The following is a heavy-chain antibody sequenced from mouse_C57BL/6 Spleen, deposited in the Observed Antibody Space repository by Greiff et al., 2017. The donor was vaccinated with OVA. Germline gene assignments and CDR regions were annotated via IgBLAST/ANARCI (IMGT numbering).Heavy chain of an antibody. V-gene: IGHV1-82*01. CDR3: AREEKSYDYGGIFAY. CDR1: GYAFSSSW. D-gene: IGHD2-4*01. Sequence: QVQLQQSGPELVKPGASVKISCKASGYAFSSSWMNWVKQRPGKGLEWIGRIYPGDGDTNYNGKFKGKATLTADKSSSTAYMQLSSLTSEDSAVYFCAREEKSYDYGGIFAYWGQGTLVTVSA. J-gene: IGHJ3*01. CDR2: IYPGDGDT.